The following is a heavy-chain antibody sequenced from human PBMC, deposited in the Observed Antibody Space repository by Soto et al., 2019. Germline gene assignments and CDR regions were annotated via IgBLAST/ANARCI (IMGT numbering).Heavy chain of an antibody. Sequence: QVQLVQSGAEVKKPGASVKVSCKASGYTFSSYGISWLRQAPGQGLEWMGWISAYNGNTLYAQKVQGRVTMITDTSTSTAYRELGSLRSDHPAVYYCARDHSITIFGVDPGGEHTFDYWGQGTLVTVSS. V-gene: IGHV1-18*01. CDR2: ISAYNGNT. D-gene: IGHD3-3*01. CDR3: ARDHSITIFGVDPGGEHTFDY. CDR1: GYTFSSYG. J-gene: IGHJ4*02.